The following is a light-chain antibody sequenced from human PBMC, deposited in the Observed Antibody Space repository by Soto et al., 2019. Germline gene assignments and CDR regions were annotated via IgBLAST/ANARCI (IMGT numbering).Light chain of an antibody. Sequence: DIQMTQSPSTLSASVGDGVTITCRASQNINKWLAWYQQKPGKVPKLLIYTASSLESGVPSRFSGSGSGTEFTLTISCLQPDDFATYYCQQYNSYSRGTFGQGTKVEI. V-gene: IGKV1-5*03. CDR1: QNINKW. CDR2: TAS. J-gene: IGKJ1*01. CDR3: QQYNSYSRGT.